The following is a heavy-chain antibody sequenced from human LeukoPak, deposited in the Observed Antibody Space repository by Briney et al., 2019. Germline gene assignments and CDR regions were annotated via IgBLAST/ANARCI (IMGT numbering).Heavy chain of an antibody. CDR1: GYTFTSYG. CDR3: ARIRWWCQCMDV. CDR2: ISAYNGNT. Sequence: ASVKVSCKASGYTFTSYGISWLRQAPGQGLEWMGWISAYNGNTNYAEKLQGRVTMTTDTSTSTAYMELRSLRSDDTAVYYCARIRWWCQCMDVWGQGTTVTVSS. D-gene: IGHD2-21*01. J-gene: IGHJ6*02. V-gene: IGHV1-18*01.